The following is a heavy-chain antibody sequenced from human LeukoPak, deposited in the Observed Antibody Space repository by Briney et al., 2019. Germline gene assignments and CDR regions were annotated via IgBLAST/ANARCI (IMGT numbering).Heavy chain of an antibody. D-gene: IGHD5-12*01. Sequence: PGGSLRLSCAASGFTFDDYGMNWVRQAPGKGLEWVSGINWNGGSTGYADSVKGRFTISRDNAKNSLYLQMNSLRAEDTALYYCARGYSGYDWGCYFDYWGQGTLVTVSS. CDR2: INWNGGST. CDR3: ARGYSGYDWGCYFDY. CDR1: GFTFDDYG. V-gene: IGHV3-20*04. J-gene: IGHJ4*02.